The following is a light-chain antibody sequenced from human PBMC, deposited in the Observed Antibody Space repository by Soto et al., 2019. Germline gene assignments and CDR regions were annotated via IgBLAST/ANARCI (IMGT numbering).Light chain of an antibody. CDR1: QSVSSNY. V-gene: IGKV3-20*01. CDR2: AAS. Sequence: RQSVSSNYLVWYQQKPGQAPTRLIYAASSRASGIPDRFSGSGSGTDFTLTISRLEPEESAMYCCQQYGSYPWTFGQGTKVDTK. J-gene: IGKJ1*01. CDR3: QQYGSYPWT.